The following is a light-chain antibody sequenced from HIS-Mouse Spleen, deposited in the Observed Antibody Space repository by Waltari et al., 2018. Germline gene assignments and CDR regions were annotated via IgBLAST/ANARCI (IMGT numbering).Light chain of an antibody. Sequence: QSALTQPASVSGSPGQSITTSSTGTSSYVGSYNLVPWYQQHPGKAPKLMIYEGSKRPSGVSNRFSGSKSGNTASLTISGLQAEDEADYYCCSYAGSSTWVFGGGTKLTVL. CDR1: SSYVGSYNL. V-gene: IGLV2-23*01. J-gene: IGLJ3*02. CDR3: CSYAGSSTWV. CDR2: EGS.